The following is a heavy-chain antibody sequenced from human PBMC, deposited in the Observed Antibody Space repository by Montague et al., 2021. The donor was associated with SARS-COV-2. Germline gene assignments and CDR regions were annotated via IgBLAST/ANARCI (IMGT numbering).Heavy chain of an antibody. CDR3: AGGQEVDAINGDLNY. V-gene: IGHV4-34*01. CDR1: GGSFNLYY. D-gene: IGHD2-15*01. Sequence: SETLSLTCSVDGGSFNLYYWSWIRQPPGKGLEWIGEINHRGSTNNNPSLKTRVTISIDTSKNQFSLKLNSVTAADTAVYYCAGGQEVDAINGDLNYWGQGTLVTVSS. CDR2: INHRGST. J-gene: IGHJ4*02.